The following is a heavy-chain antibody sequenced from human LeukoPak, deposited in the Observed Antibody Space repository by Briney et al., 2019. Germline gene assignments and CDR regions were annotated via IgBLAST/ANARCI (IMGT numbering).Heavy chain of an antibody. CDR2: IRSSGSTR. CDR3: ARDVDYANPRHDY. CDR1: GFIFSDYY. D-gene: IGHD4/OR15-4a*01. V-gene: IGHV3-11*04. Sequence: PGRSLRLSCAASGFIFSDYYMSWIRQAPGKGLEWVSYIRSSGSTRYYADSVKGRFTISRDNAKNSLYLQMNSLRAEDTAVYYCARDVDYANPRHDYWGQGTLVTVSS. J-gene: IGHJ4*02.